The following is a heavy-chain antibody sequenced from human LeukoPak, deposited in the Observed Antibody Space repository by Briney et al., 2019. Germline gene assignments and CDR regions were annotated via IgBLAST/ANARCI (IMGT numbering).Heavy chain of an antibody. CDR3: ARRKYSSSWYDFYYYYYMDV. J-gene: IGHJ6*03. V-gene: IGHV3-23*01. CDR1: GFTFSSYA. CDR2: ISGSGDTT. Sequence: PGGSLRLSCAASGFTFSSYAMSWVRQAPGKGLEWVSVISGSGDTTNYADSVKGRFTISRDNSKNTLYLQMNSLRAEDTAVYYCARRKYSSSWYDFYYYYYMDVWGKGTTVTISS. D-gene: IGHD6-13*01.